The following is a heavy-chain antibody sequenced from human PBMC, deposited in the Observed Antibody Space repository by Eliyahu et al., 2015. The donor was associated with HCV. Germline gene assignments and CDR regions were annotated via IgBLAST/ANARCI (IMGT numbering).Heavy chain of an antibody. J-gene: IGHJ3*02. CDR3: ATTLGGIFGVVIDNHDAFDI. CDR2: INPSGGST. Sequence: HWVRQAPGQGLEWMGIINPSGGSTSYAQKFQGRVTMTRDTSTSTVYMELSSLRSEDTAVYYCATTLGGIFGVVIDNHDAFDIWGQGTMVTVSS. D-gene: IGHD3-3*01. V-gene: IGHV1-46*01.